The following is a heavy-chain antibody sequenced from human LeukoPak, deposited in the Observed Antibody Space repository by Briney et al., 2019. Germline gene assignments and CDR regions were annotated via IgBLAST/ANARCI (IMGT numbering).Heavy chain of an antibody. CDR2: ISSSSSYV. V-gene: IGHV3-21*01. J-gene: IGHJ4*02. CDR3: ARADLMLGYCSSTSCYSYFDY. Sequence: GGSLRLSCAASGFTFSSYSMNWVRQAPGKGLEWVSSISSSSSYVYYADSVKGRFTISRDNAKNSLYLQMNSLRAEDTAVYYCARADLMLGYCSSTSCYSYFDYWGQGTLVTVSS. CDR1: GFTFSSYS. D-gene: IGHD2-2*01.